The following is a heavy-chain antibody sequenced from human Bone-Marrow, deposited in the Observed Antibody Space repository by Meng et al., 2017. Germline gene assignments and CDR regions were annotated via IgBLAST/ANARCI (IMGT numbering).Heavy chain of an antibody. CDR2: INPNSGGT. CDR1: GYTFTGYY. V-gene: IGHV1-2*02. J-gene: IGHJ4*02. CDR3: ARAGGATGYSTDY. Sequence: ASVKVSCKASGYTFTGYYMHWMRQAPGQGLEWMGWINPNSGGTNYAQKFQGRVTMTRDTSTSTAYMELSSLRSDDTAVYHCARAGGATGYSTDYWGQGTLVTVSS. D-gene: IGHD3-9*01.